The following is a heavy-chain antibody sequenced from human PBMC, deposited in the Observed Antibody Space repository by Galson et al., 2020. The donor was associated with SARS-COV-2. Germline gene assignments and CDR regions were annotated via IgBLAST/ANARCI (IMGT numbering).Heavy chain of an antibody. V-gene: IGHV1-69*02. D-gene: IGHD6-19*01. CDR1: GGTFSSYT. CDR2: NTPILDIT. CDR3: ATRVRAEAGLYDAFHI. J-gene: IGHJ3*02. Sequence: SVKVSCKASGGTFSSYTISWVRQAPGQGLEWMGRNTPILDITNYAQKFQGRVTFTADKSTSTAYMELSSLRSEDTAVYYCATRVRAEAGLYDAFHIWGQGTLVTISS.